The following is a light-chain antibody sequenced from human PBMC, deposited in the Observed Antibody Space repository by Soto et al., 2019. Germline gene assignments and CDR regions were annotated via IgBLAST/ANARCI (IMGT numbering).Light chain of an antibody. J-gene: IGKJ1*01. CDR1: QSISNW. CDR2: KAS. V-gene: IGKV1-5*03. Sequence: DIQMTQSPSTLSASVGDRVTITCRASQSISNWLAWYQQKPGKAPNLLIYKASNLESGVPSRFSGSGSGTEFTLTISSLQPDDFAIYYCQQYNSYSTFGQGTKVEIK. CDR3: QQYNSYST.